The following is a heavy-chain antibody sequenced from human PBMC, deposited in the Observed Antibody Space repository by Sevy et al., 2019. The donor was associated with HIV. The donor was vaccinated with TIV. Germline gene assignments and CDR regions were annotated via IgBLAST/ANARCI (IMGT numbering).Heavy chain of an antibody. V-gene: IGHV4-59*11. J-gene: IGHJ4*02. CDR2: MYDSGSS. Sequence: SETLSLTCTVSGDSISGHYWGWIRQSPGKGLEWIAYMYDSGSSNYNTSLRSRVTISVDTSKNQISLRLSSVTAADTAVYYCARGGALTYYDTSGFQNYFDSWGPGNLVTVSS. CDR3: ARGGALTYYDTSGFQNYFDS. D-gene: IGHD3-22*01. CDR1: GDSISGHY.